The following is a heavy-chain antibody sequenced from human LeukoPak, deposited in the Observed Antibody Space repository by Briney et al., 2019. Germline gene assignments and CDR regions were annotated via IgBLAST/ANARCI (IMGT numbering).Heavy chain of an antibody. Sequence: HAGGSLRLSCADSGFTFNKYWMSWVRQAPGKGLEWVANINQDGSEKYYVDSVKGRFTLSRDNAKNSLSLQMNSLRAEDTAVYYCARVTSGLDYWGQGTLVTVSS. V-gene: IGHV3-7*01. CDR1: GFTFNKYW. CDR2: INQDGSEK. CDR3: ARVTSGLDY. J-gene: IGHJ4*02.